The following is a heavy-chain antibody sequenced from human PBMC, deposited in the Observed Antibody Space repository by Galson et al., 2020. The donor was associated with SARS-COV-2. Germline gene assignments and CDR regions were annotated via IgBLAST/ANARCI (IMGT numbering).Heavy chain of an antibody. CDR3: ARPLSETPMVRVVTYNWFDP. CDR2: IYYSGST. CDR1: GGSISSSSYY. D-gene: IGHD3-10*01. V-gene: IGHV4-39*01. J-gene: IGHJ5*02. Sequence: SETLSLTCTVSGGSISSSSYYWGWIRQTPGKGLEWIGSIYYSGSTYYNPSLKSRVTISVDTSKNQFSLKLSSVTAADTAVYYCARPLSETPMVRVVTYNWFDPWGQGTLVTVSS.